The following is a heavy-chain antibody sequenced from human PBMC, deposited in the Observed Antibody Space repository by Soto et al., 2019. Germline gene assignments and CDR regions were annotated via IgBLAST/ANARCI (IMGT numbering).Heavy chain of an antibody. CDR1: GGTFSSYA. D-gene: IGHD5-12*01. Sequence: GASVKVSCKASGGTFSSYAISWVRQAPGQGLEWMGXIXPXXXTXNXAXKXXXXVTMTRDTSISTAYMELSRLRSDDTAVYYCARVGDGYNGDLSFDYWGQGTLVTVSS. CDR3: ARVGDGYNGDLSFDY. V-gene: IGHV1-69*05. J-gene: IGHJ4*02. CDR2: IXPXXXTX.